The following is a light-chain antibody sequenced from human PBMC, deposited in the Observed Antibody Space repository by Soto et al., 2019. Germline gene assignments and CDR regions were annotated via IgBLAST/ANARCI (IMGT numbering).Light chain of an antibody. Sequence: EIVLTQSPGTLSLSPGERATLSCRASQSVRSSYLAWRQQKPGQAPRLLIYGASSRATGIPDRFSGSGSGTDFTLTISRLEPEDFAVYYCQQYGSSPPYTFGQGTKLEIK. V-gene: IGKV3-20*01. CDR3: QQYGSSPPYT. CDR1: QSVRSSY. J-gene: IGKJ2*01. CDR2: GAS.